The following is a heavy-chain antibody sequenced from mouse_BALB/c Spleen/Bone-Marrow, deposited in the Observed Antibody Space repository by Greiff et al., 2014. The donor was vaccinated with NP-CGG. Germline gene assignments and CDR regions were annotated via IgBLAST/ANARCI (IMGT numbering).Heavy chain of an antibody. CDR2: INPSSGYT. CDR1: GYTFNSYP. J-gene: IGHJ2*01. Sequence: QVQLQQSGAELARPGASVWMSCEASGYTFNSYPMNWVKQRPGQGLEWIGYINPSSGYTNYNQKFKDKATLTADKSSSTAYMQLSSLTSEDSAVYYCTRRAAYYFDYWGQGTTLTVSS. D-gene: IGHD3-3*01. V-gene: IGHV1-4*01. CDR3: TRRAAYYFDY.